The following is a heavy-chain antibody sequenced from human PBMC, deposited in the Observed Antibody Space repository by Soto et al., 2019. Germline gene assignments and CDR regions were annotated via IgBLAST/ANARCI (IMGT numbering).Heavy chain of an antibody. Sequence: PSETLSLTCTVSGGAINTNNYYRGWVRQAPGKGLEWIGSVFYDGTTYYSPSLKSRVTISLATSRTQFSLKLNSVTAADTAVYYWARLVVVSPVANVWGQGTLVTVSS. CDR1: GGAINTNNYY. D-gene: IGHD2-2*01. CDR2: VFYDGTT. J-gene: IGHJ4*02. CDR3: ARLVVVSPVANV. V-gene: IGHV4-39*01.